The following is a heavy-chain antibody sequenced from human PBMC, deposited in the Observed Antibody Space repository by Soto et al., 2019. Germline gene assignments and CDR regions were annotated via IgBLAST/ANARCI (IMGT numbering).Heavy chain of an antibody. CDR1: GFTFSDYY. D-gene: IGHD2-15*01. CDR2: ISSSGSTI. CDR3: ARDQYCSGGSCYSVGEYAFDI. Sequence: PGGSLRLSCAASGFTFSDYYMSCIRHAPVKGLDGVSYISSSGSTIYYADSVKGRFTISRDNAKNSLYLQMNSLRAEDTVVYYCARDQYCSGGSCYSVGEYAFDIWGQGTMVTVSS. J-gene: IGHJ3*02. V-gene: IGHV3-11*01.